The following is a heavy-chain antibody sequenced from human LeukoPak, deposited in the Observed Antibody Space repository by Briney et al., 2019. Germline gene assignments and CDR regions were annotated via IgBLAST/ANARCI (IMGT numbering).Heavy chain of an antibody. V-gene: IGHV1-69*01. J-gene: IGHJ4*02. D-gene: IGHD2-21*02. CDR1: GGTFSSYA. CDR3: ARSLAYCGGDCYSRLDY. CDR2: IIPIFGTA. Sequence: SVKVSCKASGGTFSSYAISWVRQAPGQGLEWMGGIIPIFGTANYAQKFQGRVTITADESTSTAYMELSSLRSEDTAVYYCARSLAYCGGDCYSRLDYWGQGTLVTVSS.